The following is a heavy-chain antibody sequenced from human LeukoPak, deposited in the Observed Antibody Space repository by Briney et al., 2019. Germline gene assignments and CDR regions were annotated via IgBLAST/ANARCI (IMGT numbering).Heavy chain of an antibody. J-gene: IGHJ6*03. V-gene: IGHV1-69*13. Sequence: SVKVSCKASRGTFSSYAISWVRQAPGQGLEWMGGIIPIFGTASYAQKFQGRVTISADESTSTAYMELSSLRSEDTAVYYCARDLGGKTYYYYYMDVWGKGTTVTVSS. CDR1: RGTFSSYA. CDR3: ARDLGGKTYYYYYMDV. D-gene: IGHD3-16*01. CDR2: IIPIFGTA.